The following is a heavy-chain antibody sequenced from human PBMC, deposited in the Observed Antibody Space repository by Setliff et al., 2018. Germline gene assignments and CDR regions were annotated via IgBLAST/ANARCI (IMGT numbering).Heavy chain of an antibody. J-gene: IGHJ4*02. Sequence: SETLSLTCTISGGSISSYFWTWIRQPAGKGLEWIGRIYTSGSTNYNPSLKSRVTTSIDTSKNQFSLKLTSVTAADTAVYYCARGRNIAARLLDSWGQGTLVTVSS. CDR1: GGSISSYF. CDR2: IYTSGST. D-gene: IGHD6-6*01. CDR3: ARGRNIAARLLDS. V-gene: IGHV4-4*07.